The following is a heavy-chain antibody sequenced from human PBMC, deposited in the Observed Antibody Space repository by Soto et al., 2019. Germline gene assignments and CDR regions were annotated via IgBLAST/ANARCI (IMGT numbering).Heavy chain of an antibody. Sequence: GGSLRLSCAASGFTFSSYAMHWVRQAPGKGLEWVAVISYDGSNKYYADSVKGRFTISRDNSKNTLYLQMNSLRAEDTAVYYCVRESYSYGRHHFYYWAQGSLVTVSS. J-gene: IGHJ4*02. CDR3: VRESYSYGRHHFYY. V-gene: IGHV3-30-3*01. D-gene: IGHD5-18*01. CDR1: GFTFSSYA. CDR2: ISYDGSNK.